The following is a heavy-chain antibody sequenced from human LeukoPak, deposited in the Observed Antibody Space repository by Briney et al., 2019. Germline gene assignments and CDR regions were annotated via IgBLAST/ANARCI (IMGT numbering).Heavy chain of an antibody. CDR1: GGSFSGYY. D-gene: IGHD2-2*01. CDR3: ARVLGQEHYCSSTSCYGSNWFDP. Sequence: PSETLSLTCAVYGGSFSGYYWSWIRQPLGKGLEWIGEINHSENTDYNPSLKSRVTISVDTSKNQFSLKLSSVTAADTAVYYCARVLGQEHYCSSTSCYGSNWFDPWGQGTLVTVSS. V-gene: IGHV4-34*01. J-gene: IGHJ5*02. CDR2: INHSENT.